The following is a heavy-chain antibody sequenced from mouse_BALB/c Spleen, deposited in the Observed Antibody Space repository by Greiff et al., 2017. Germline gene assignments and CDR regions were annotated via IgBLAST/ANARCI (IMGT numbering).Heavy chain of an antibody. CDR3: ARHDRYEGYYYAMDY. V-gene: IGHV5-6-2*01. Sequence: DVMLVESGGDLVKPGGSLKLSCAASGFTFSSYYMSWVRQTPEKRLELVAAINSNGGSTYYPDTVKGRFTISRDNAKNTLYLQMSSLKSEDTALYYCARHDRYEGYYYAMDYWGQGTSVTVSS. CDR1: GFTFSSYY. D-gene: IGHD2-14*01. CDR2: INSNGGST. J-gene: IGHJ4*01.